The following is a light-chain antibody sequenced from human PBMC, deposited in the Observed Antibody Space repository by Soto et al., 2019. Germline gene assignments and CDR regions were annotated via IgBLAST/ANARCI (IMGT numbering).Light chain of an antibody. V-gene: IGLV2-11*01. CDR1: SSDVGGYNY. CDR2: DVS. J-gene: IGLJ1*01. Sequence: QSLLTQPRSVSGSPGQSVTISCTGTSSDVGGYNYVSWYQQHPGKAPKLMIYDVSKRPSGVPDRFSGSKSGNTASLTISGLQAEDEADYSCCSYAGSYTFYVFGAGTKVTV. CDR3: CSYAGSYTFYV.